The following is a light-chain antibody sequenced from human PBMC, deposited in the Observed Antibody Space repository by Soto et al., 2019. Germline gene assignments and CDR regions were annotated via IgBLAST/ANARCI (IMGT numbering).Light chain of an antibody. CDR2: DVT. J-gene: IGLJ1*01. V-gene: IGLV2-14*03. CDR3: TSYTTSNTRQIV. Sequence: QSVLTRPASVSGSPGQSITISCTGTSSDVGGYNYVSWYQHHPGKAPKLIIYDVTNRPSGVSNPFSGSKSGNTASLTISGLQPEDEAVYYSTSYTTSNTRQIVFGTGTKATVL. CDR1: SSDVGGYNY.